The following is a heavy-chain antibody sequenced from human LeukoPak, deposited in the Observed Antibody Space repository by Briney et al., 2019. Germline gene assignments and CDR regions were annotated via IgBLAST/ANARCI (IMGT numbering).Heavy chain of an antibody. CDR1: GFTFSHFG. CDR2: ISYDGNIK. Sequence: GGSLRLSCAASGFTFSHFGMHWVRQAPGKGLEWVAVISYDGNIKYYVDSVKGRFTISRDNSKNTLGLQMNSLRAEDTAVYYCAKGYYDSSDWGQGTLVTVSS. V-gene: IGHV3-30*18. CDR3: AKGYYDSSD. J-gene: IGHJ4*02. D-gene: IGHD3-22*01.